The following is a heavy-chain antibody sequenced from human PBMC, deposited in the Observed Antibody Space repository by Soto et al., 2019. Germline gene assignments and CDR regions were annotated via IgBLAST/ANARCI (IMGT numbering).Heavy chain of an antibody. CDR3: ARVQRTRSKPMVRDPYYFDY. CDR1: GYTFTSYG. CDR2: ISAYNGNT. J-gene: IGHJ4*02. D-gene: IGHD3-10*01. V-gene: IGHV1-18*04. Sequence: EASVKVSCKASGYTFTSYGISWVRQAPGQGLEWMGWISAYNGNTNYAQKLQGRVTMTTDTSTSTAYMELRSLRSDDTAVYYCARVQRTRSKPMVRDPYYFDYWGQGTLVTVSS.